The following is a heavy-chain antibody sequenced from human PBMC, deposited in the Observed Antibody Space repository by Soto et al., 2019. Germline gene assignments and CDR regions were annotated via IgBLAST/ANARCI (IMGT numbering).Heavy chain of an antibody. CDR3: ARVWETRYYCSGGSCYPYNWFDP. CDR2: IYYSGST. D-gene: IGHD2-15*01. Sequence: QVQLQESGPGLVKPSQTLSLTCTVSGGSISSGGYYWSWIRQHPGKVLEWIGYIYYSGSTYYNPSLKSRVTISVDTSKNQFSLKLSSVNAADTAVYYCARVWETRYYCSGGSCYPYNWFDPWGQGTLVTVSS. J-gene: IGHJ5*02. CDR1: GGSISSGGYY. V-gene: IGHV4-31*03.